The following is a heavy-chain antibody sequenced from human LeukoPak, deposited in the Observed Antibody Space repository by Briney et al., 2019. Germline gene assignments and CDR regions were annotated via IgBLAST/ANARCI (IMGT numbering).Heavy chain of an antibody. CDR2: ISGSGGST. CDR1: GFTFSSYA. D-gene: IGHD3-22*01. Sequence: GGSLRLSCAASGFTFSSYAMSWVRQAPGKGLEWVSAISGSGGSTYYADSVKGRFTTSRDNSKNTLYLQMNSLRAEDTAVYYCAKDKGIVVVITGFDYWGQGTLVTVSS. CDR3: AKDKGIVVVITGFDY. V-gene: IGHV3-23*01. J-gene: IGHJ4*02.